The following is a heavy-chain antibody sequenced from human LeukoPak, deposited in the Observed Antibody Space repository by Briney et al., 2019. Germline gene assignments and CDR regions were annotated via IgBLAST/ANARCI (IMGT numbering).Heavy chain of an antibody. V-gene: IGHV1-2*06. Sequence: GASVKVSCKASGYTFTGYYMHWVRQAPGQGLEWMGRINPNSGGTNYAQKFQGRATMTRDTSISTAYMELSRLRSDDTAVYYCARELDYDILTGYYRGPDYYYYYMDVWGKGTTVTVSS. J-gene: IGHJ6*03. CDR3: ARELDYDILTGYYRGPDYYYYYMDV. CDR1: GYTFTGYY. CDR2: INPNSGGT. D-gene: IGHD3-9*01.